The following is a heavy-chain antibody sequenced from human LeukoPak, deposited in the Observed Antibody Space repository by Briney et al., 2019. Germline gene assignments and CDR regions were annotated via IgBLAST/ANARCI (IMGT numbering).Heavy chain of an antibody. Sequence: GGSLRLSCAASGFTVSSNYMSWVRQAPGKGLEWASVIYSGGSTYYADSVKGRFTISRDNSKNTLYLQMNSLRAEDTAVYYCARGGDFWSGYYTDDYWGQGTLVTVSS. CDR1: GFTVSSNY. V-gene: IGHV3-53*01. CDR3: ARGGDFWSGYYTDDY. CDR2: IYSGGST. D-gene: IGHD3-3*01. J-gene: IGHJ4*02.